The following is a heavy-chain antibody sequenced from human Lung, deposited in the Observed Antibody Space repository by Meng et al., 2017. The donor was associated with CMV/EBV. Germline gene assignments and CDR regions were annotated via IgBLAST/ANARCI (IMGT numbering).Heavy chain of an antibody. Sequence: SETLSLXXTVSGGSISSYYWNWIRQPPGKGLEWIGYIYHSGSTNYNPSLKSRVSMSLDTSKNQFSLKVSSVTAADTAVYYCARFLGSSSWSFRLDSWGQGPLVTVSS. CDR2: IYHSGST. J-gene: IGHJ4*02. D-gene: IGHD6-13*01. V-gene: IGHV4-59*01. CDR3: ARFLGSSSWSFRLDS. CDR1: GGSISSYY.